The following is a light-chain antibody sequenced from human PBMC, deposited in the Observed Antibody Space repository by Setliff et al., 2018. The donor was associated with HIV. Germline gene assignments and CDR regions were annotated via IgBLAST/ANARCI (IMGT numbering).Light chain of an antibody. CDR3: SSYAGRSGLFYV. V-gene: IGLV2-23*02. J-gene: IGLJ1*01. CDR1: SSDVGGYNL. Sequence: QSVLTQPASVSGSPGQSITISCTGTSSDVGGYNLVSWYQQHPGRVPKILISEVSQRPSGVSNRFSASKSGNTASLTISGLQPEDEADYFCSSYAGRSGLFYVFGTGTKV. CDR2: EVS.